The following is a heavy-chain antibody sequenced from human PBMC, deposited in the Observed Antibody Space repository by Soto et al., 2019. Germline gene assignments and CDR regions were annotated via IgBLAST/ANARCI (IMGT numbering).Heavy chain of an antibody. CDR3: AKREIQGPIDY. CDR2: IYYSGTT. D-gene: IGHD1-26*01. J-gene: IGHJ4*02. V-gene: IGHV4-28*01. Sequence: PSDTLSLTCAVSGYSISSSNWWGWIRQPPGKGLEWIGYIYYSGTTYYNPSLKSRVTMSVDTSKNQFSLKLTSVTAVDTAVYYCAKREIQGPIDYWGQGTQVTVSS. CDR1: GYSISSSNW.